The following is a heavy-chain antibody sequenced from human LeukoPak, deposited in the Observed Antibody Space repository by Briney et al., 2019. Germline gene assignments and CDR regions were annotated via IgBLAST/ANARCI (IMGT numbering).Heavy chain of an antibody. CDR2: VSGSGAHT. V-gene: IGHV3-23*01. J-gene: IGHJ6*03. CDR1: GFTFSSYT. Sequence: GGPLILSCATSGFTFSSYTMTWVRQAPGKGLQWVEAVSGSGAHTYYADSVKGRFTISRENSRDTLYLQMNSLRAEDTAIYICAKDGGTYPYFLDVWGKGTTVIVSS. D-gene: IGHD1-26*01. CDR3: AKDGGTYPYFLDV.